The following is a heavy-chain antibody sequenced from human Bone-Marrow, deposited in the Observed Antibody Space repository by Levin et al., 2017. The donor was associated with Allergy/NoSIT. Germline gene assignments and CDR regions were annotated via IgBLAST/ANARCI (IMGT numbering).Heavy chain of an antibody. CDR1: GYSISSGYY. V-gene: IGHV4-38-2*01. J-gene: IGHJ5*02. CDR3: ARALATTVTSNWFDT. Sequence: SETLSLTCAVSGYSISSGYYWGWIRQPPGKGLEWIGSIYHSGTTYYNPSLKSRVTISVDTSKNQFSLTLSSVTAAGTAVYYCARALATTVTSNWFDTWGQGTLVTVSS. CDR2: IYHSGTT. D-gene: IGHD4-17*01.